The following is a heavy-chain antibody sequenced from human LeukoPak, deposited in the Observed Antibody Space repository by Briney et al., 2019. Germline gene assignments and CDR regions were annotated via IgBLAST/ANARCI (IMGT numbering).Heavy chain of an antibody. D-gene: IGHD3-22*01. CDR2: IYYSGST. CDR1: GGSISSSSYY. CDR3: ARHRGYYDSSGYSFDY. J-gene: IGHJ4*02. V-gene: IGHV4-39*01. Sequence: SETLSPTCTVSGGSISSSSYYWGWIRQPPGKGLEWIGSIYYSGSTYYNPSLKSRVTISVDTSKNQSSLRLSSVTAADTAVYYCARHRGYYDSSGYSFDYWGQGTLVTVSS.